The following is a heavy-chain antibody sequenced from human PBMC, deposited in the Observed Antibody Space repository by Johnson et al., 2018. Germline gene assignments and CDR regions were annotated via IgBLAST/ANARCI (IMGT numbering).Heavy chain of an antibody. V-gene: IGHV3-49*02. Sequence: KAYGGTTEYAASVKGRFTISIDDSKSIAYLQMNSLKTEDTAVYYCTSGYCSGGSCYSGAFDIWGQGTMVTCSS. J-gene: IGHJ3*02. CDR3: TSGYCSGGSCYSGAFDI. CDR2: KAYGGTT. D-gene: IGHD2-15*01.